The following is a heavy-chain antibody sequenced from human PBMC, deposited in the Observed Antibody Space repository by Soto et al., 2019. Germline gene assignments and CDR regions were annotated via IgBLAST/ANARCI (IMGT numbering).Heavy chain of an antibody. J-gene: IGHJ4*02. CDR3: ARDRDWNLDY. CDR2: IYIDDT. D-gene: IGHD1-1*01. Sequence: QIQLVQSEAEVKKPGASVKVSCKASGYTFSSFGFSWMRQAPGQGLEWMGWIYIDDTKYAQNFQGRVPMTTDTSTRTVDMELRSLRSDDTAVYYCARDRDWNLDYWGQGTPVTVSS. V-gene: IGHV1-18*01. CDR1: GYTFSSFG.